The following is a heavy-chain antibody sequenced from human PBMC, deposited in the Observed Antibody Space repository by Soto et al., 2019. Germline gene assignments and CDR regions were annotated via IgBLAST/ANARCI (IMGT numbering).Heavy chain of an antibody. CDR3: ARDSLMTTVKFLPYYYMDV. V-gene: IGHV4-31*03. D-gene: IGHD4-4*01. J-gene: IGHJ6*03. CDR1: GGSISSGGYY. CDR2: IYYSGST. Sequence: PSETLSLTCTVSGGSISSGGYYWSWIRQHPGKGLEWIGYIYYSGSTYYNPSLKSRVTISVDTSKNQFSLKLSSVTAADTAVYYCARDSLMTTVKFLPYYYMDVWGKGTTVTVSS.